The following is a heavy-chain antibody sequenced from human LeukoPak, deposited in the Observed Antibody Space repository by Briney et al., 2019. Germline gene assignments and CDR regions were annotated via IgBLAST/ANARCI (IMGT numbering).Heavy chain of an antibody. CDR2: IYYGGST. V-gene: IGHV4-39*01. J-gene: IGHJ4*02. D-gene: IGHD6-19*01. CDR1: GDSISTYY. CDR3: ARHSIGYSSGWPLDY. Sequence: SETLSLTCSISGDSISTYYWGWIRQPPGKGLEWIGTIYYGGSTYYNPSLKSRVTISVDTSKNQFSLKLSSVTAADTAVYYCARHSIGYSSGWPLDYWGQGTLVTVSS.